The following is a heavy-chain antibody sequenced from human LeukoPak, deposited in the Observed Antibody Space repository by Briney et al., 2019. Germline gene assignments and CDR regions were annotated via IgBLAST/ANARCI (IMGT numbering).Heavy chain of an antibody. CDR3: AREATVTTSDPKGAFDI. CDR2: IYYSGST. J-gene: IGHJ3*02. D-gene: IGHD4-17*01. Sequence: SQTLSLTCTVSGGSISSGDYYWSWIRQPPGKGLEWIGYIYYSGSTYYNPSLKSRVTIPVDTSKNQFSLKLSSVTAADTAVYYCAREATVTTSDPKGAFDIWGQGTMVTVSS. V-gene: IGHV4-30-4*01. CDR1: GGSISSGDYY.